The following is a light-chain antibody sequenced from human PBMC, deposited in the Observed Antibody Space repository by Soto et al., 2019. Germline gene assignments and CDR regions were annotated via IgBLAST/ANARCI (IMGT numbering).Light chain of an antibody. CDR1: QSVSNN. Sequence: EIVMTQSPATLSVSPGERATLSCRASQSVSNNLAWYQKKPGQAPRLLIYGASTMATGIPARFSGSGSGTEFTLTIRSLQSEDFAFYYCQQYNSWWTFGQGTRVDIK. J-gene: IGKJ1*01. CDR2: GAS. V-gene: IGKV3-15*01. CDR3: QQYNSWWT.